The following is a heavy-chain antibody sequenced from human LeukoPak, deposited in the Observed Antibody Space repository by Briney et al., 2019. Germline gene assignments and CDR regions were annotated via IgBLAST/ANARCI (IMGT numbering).Heavy chain of an antibody. CDR3: GIGRGRYFDY. CDR1: GFTFSSYW. CDR2: INSDGSST. V-gene: IGHV3-74*01. J-gene: IGHJ4*02. D-gene: IGHD3-9*01. Sequence: GGSLRLSCAASGFTFSSYWMHWVRRAPGKGLVWVSRINSDGSSTNYADSVKGRFTISRDSAENTLYLQMSSLKAEDTAVYYCGIGRGRYFDYWGQGTLVTVSS.